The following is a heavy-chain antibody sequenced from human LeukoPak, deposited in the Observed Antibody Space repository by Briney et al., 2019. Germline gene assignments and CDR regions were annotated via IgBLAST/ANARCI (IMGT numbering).Heavy chain of an antibody. CDR2: IYHSGST. V-gene: IGHV4-38-2*01. J-gene: IGHJ6*03. CDR1: GYSISSGYY. CDR3: ARQGRVVGATGYYYYYYMDV. D-gene: IGHD1-26*01. Sequence: PSETLSLTCAVSGYSISSGYYWGWIRQPPGKGLEWIGSIYHSGSTYYNPSLKSRVTISVDTSKNLFSLKLSSVTAADTAVYYCARQGRVVGATGYYYYYYMDVWGKGTTVTVSS.